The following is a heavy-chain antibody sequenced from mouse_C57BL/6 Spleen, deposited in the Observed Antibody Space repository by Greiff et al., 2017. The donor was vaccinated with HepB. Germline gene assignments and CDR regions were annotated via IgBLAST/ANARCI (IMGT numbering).Heavy chain of an antibody. CDR3: ARLDYSNSYWYFDV. CDR1: GYAFSSYW. Sequence: QVQLQQSGAELVKPGASVKISCKASGYAFSSYWMNWVKQRPGKGLEWIGQIYPGDGDTNYNGKFKGKATLTADKSSSTAYMQLSSLTSEDSAVYFCARLDYSNSYWYFDVWGTGTTVTVSS. D-gene: IGHD2-5*01. J-gene: IGHJ1*03. V-gene: IGHV1-80*01. CDR2: IYPGDGDT.